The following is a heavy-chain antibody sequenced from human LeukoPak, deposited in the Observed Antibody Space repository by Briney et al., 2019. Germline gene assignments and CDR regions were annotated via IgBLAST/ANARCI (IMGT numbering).Heavy chain of an antibody. Sequence: SETLSLTCTVSGGSISSYYWSWIRQPTGKGLEWIGYIYYSGSTNYNPSLKSRVTISVDTSKNQFSLKLSSVTAADTSVYYCVRQIRMYGSNTGWFDPWGQGTLVTVSS. J-gene: IGHJ5*02. CDR1: GGSISSYY. CDR2: IYYSGST. V-gene: IGHV4-59*08. D-gene: IGHD6-13*01. CDR3: VRQIRMYGSNTGWFDP.